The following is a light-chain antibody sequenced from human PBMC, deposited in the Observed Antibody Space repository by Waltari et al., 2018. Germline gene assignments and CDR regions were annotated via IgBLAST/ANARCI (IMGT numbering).Light chain of an antibody. CDR3: QQYYSTPQA. V-gene: IGKV4-1*01. CDR1: QSVLYSSNNKNY. CDR2: WAS. J-gene: IGKJ1*01. Sequence: DIVMTQSPDSLAVSLGESATINCKSSQSVLYSSNNKNYLAWYQQKPGQPPRLLIYWASTRESGVPDRFSGSGSGTDFTLTISSLQAEDVALYYCQQYYSTPQAFGQGTKVEI.